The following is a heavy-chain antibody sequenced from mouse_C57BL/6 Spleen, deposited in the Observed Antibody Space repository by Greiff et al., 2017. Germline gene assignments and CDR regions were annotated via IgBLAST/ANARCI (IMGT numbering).Heavy chain of an antibody. CDR2: IHPNSGST. D-gene: IGHD2-3*01. V-gene: IGHV1-64*01. CDR3: ASGYDGYYNAMDY. J-gene: IGHJ4*01. CDR1: GYTFTSYW. Sequence: QVQLKQSGAELVKPGASVKLSCKASGYTFTSYWMHWVKQRPGQGLEWIGMIHPNSGSTNYNEKFKSKATLTVDKSSSTAYMQLSSLTSEDSAVYYRASGYDGYYNAMDYWGQGTSVTVSS.